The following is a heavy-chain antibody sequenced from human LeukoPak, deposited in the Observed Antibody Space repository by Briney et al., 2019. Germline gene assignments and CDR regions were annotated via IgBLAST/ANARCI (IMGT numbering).Heavy chain of an antibody. J-gene: IGHJ4*02. CDR2: LSYSGET. V-gene: IGHV4-39*01. CDR3: ASRGNFGYFDY. Sequence: SETLSLTYTLSGGSVTTPNYCWAWVRQPPGKGLEWIGSLSYSGETYYSPSLESRVTISADTSKNQFSLRLTSVTPADTAVYYCASRGNFGYFDYWGQGILVTVSS. D-gene: IGHD3-10*01. CDR1: GGSVTTPNYC.